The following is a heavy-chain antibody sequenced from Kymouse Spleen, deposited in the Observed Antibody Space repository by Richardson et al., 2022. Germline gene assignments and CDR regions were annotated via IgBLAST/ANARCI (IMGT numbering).Heavy chain of an antibody. CDR2: ISSSSSTI. V-gene: IGHV3-48*02. D-gene: IGHD1-26*01. J-gene: IGHJ6*02. CDR1: GFTFSSYS. CDR3: ARDGIVGATAHYYYYGMDV. Sequence: EVQLVESGGGLVQPGGSLRLSCAASGFTFSSYSMNWVRQAPGKGLEWVSYISSSSSTIYYADSVKGRFTISRDNAKNSLYLQMNSLRDEDTAVYYCARDGIVGATAHYYYYGMDVWGQGTTVTVSS.